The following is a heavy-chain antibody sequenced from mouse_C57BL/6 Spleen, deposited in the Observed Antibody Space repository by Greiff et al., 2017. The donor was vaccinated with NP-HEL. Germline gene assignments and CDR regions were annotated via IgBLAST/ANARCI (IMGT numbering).Heavy chain of an antibody. CDR2: ISSGGSYT. Sequence: EVQLVESGGDLVKPGGSLKLSCAASGFTFSSYGMSWVRQTPDKRLEWVATISSGGSYTYYPDSVKGRFTISRDNAKNTLYLQMSSLKSEDTAMYYCASSYGSSFYYAMDYWGQGTSVTVSS. V-gene: IGHV5-6*01. CDR1: GFTFSSYG. D-gene: IGHD1-1*01. J-gene: IGHJ4*01. CDR3: ASSYGSSFYYAMDY.